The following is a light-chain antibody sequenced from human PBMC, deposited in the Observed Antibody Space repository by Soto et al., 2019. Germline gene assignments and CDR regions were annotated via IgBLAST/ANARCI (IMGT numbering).Light chain of an antibody. CDR3: QHRSNWLGT. Sequence: EIVLTQSPATLSLSPGERATLSCRASQSVGSFLAWYQQKSGQAPRLLIYDASNRAPGIPARFSGSGSGTDFTLTISRLEPDDFAVYYCQHRSNWLGTFGPGTKVDIK. V-gene: IGKV3-11*01. CDR1: QSVGSF. CDR2: DAS. J-gene: IGKJ3*01.